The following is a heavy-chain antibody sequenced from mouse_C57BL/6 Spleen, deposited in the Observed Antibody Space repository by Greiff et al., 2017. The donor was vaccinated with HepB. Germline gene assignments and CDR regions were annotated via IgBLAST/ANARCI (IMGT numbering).Heavy chain of an antibody. D-gene: IGHD1-1*01. V-gene: IGHV3-6*01. J-gene: IGHJ3*01. CDR3: ARGIYYGSSYPAWFAY. CDR2: ISYDGSN. CDR1: GYSITSGYY. Sequence: EVKLVESGPGLVKPSQSLSLTCSVTGYSITSGYYWNWIRQFPGNKLEWMGYISYDGSNNYNPSLKNRISITRDTSKNQFFLKLNSVTTEDTATYYCARGIYYGSSYPAWFAYWGQGTLVTVSA.